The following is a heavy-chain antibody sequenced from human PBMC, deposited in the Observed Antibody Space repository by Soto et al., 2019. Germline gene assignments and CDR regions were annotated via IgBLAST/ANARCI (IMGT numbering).Heavy chain of an antibody. D-gene: IGHD3-10*01. CDR2: INHSGST. J-gene: IGHJ6*02. CDR1: GGSFSGYY. CDR3: ARARPEFAGYYYGMDV. Sequence: TLSLTCAVYGGSFSGYYWSWIRQPPGKGLEWIGEINHSGSTNYNPSLKSRVTVSVDTSKNQFSLKLSSVTAADTAVYYCARARPEFAGYYYGMDVWGQGTTVTVSS. V-gene: IGHV4-34*01.